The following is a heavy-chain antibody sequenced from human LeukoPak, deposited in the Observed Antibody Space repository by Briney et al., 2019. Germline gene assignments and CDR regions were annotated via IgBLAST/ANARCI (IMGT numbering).Heavy chain of an antibody. CDR3: ARGEFDCSSTSCFYYFDY. CDR2: IYIGGSK. Sequence: GGSLRLSCAASGFTVSSNYMSWVREAPGRGLEWVSVIYIGGSKKNAESVNRRFTISREDSKNTLYLQMNRLRAEDTAVYYCARGEFDCSSTSCFYYFDYWGQGTLVTVSS. D-gene: IGHD2-2*01. V-gene: IGHV3-53*01. CDR1: GFTVSSNY. J-gene: IGHJ4*02.